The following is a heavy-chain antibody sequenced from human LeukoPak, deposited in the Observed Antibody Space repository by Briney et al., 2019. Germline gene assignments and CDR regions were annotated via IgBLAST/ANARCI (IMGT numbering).Heavy chain of an antibody. V-gene: IGHV3-74*01. CDR3: ARDRWSYFGY. CDR1: GFTFSSYA. J-gene: IGHJ4*02. Sequence: GGSLRLSCAASGFTFSSYAMSWVRQAPGKGLEWVSRINSDGSGTSYADSVKGRFTISRDNAKNTLYLQMNSLRAEDTAVYYCARDRWSYFGYWGQGTLVTVSS. D-gene: IGHD6-13*01. CDR2: INSDGSGT.